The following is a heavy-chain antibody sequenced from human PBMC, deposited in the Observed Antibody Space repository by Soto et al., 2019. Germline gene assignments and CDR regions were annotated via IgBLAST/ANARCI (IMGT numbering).Heavy chain of an antibody. CDR1: GFTFSSHG. CDR3: ARERRYDDYVFLH. J-gene: IGHJ4*02. Sequence: QVQLVESGGGVVQPGRSLRLSCTAAGFTFSSHGMHWVRQAPGKGLEWVAVIWYDGSNKYYADSVKGRFTISRDNSKNTLYLQMNSLRAEDTAVYYCARERRYDDYVFLHWGQGTLVTVSS. D-gene: IGHD4-17*01. V-gene: IGHV3-33*01. CDR2: IWYDGSNK.